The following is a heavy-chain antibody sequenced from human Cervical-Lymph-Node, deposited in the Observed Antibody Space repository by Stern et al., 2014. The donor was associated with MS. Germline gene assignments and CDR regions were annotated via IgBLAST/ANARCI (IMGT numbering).Heavy chain of an antibody. CDR2: IYSDGRT. D-gene: IGHD4-23*01. CDR3: ARGSYGGSNFDY. V-gene: IGHV3-53*01. Sequence: VQLVESGGGLIQPGGSLRLSCAASGFTVSSNYMTWVRQAPGKGLEWVSFIYSDGRTYYADSVKGRFTISRDNSKNTLYIQMNSLRAEDSAVYYCARGSYGGSNFDYWGQGTLVTVSS. J-gene: IGHJ4*02. CDR1: GFTVSSNY.